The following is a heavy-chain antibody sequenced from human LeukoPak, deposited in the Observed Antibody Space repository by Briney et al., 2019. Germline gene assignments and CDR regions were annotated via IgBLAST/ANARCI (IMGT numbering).Heavy chain of an antibody. D-gene: IGHD6-13*01. CDR2: ISAYNGNT. J-gene: IGHJ6*02. V-gene: IGHV1-18*01. CDR3: ARGAAAGKFYYYYGMDV. CDR1: GYTFTSYG. Sequence: ASVKVSCKASGYTFTSYGISWVRQAPGQGLEWMGWISAYNGNTNYAQKLQGRVTMTTDTSTSTAYMELRSLRSDDTAVYYCARGAAAGKFYYYYGMDVWGQGTTVTVSS.